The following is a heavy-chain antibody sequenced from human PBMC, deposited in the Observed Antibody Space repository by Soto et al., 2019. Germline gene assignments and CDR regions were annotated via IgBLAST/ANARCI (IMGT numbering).Heavy chain of an antibody. D-gene: IGHD3-16*01. Sequence: ASVKVSCKASGYTFNFYGITWVRQAPGQGLEWMGWISGFNGNTNYAADLQGRVTMTTDTSTSTAYMELRGLRSDDTAVSYCARIGVSSGHESPDFDSWGQGTLVTVSS. CDR3: ARIGVSSGHESPDFDS. CDR1: GYTFNFYG. J-gene: IGHJ4*02. V-gene: IGHV1-18*01. CDR2: ISGFNGNT.